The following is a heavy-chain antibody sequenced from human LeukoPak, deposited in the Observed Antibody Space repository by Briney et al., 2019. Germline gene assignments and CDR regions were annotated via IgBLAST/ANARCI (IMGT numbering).Heavy chain of an antibody. V-gene: IGHV3-53*01. CDR2: IYKDDST. CDR3: AGRALPPDC. D-gene: IGHD6-6*01. J-gene: IGHJ4*02. CDR1: GFTVNNNY. Sequence: QPGGSLRLSRAASGFTVNNNYMSWVRQAPGKGLEWVSVIYKDDSTYYADSVKGRFTISRDNSKNTLFLQMNNLRAEDTAVYYCAGRALPPDCWGQGTLVTVSS.